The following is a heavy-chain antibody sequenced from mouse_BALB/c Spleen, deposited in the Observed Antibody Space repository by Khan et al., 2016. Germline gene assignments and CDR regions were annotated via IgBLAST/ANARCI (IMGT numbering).Heavy chain of an antibody. Sequence: VQLQESGPGLVAPSQSLSITCTVSGFSLNDYGVSWIRQPPGKGLEWLGVIWGGGTTYYNSALKSRLSISKDNSKSQVFLKMNSLQTDDTAMYYCAKHHYYRYEAWFAYWGQGTLVTVSA. D-gene: IGHD2-14*01. CDR1: GFSLNDYG. J-gene: IGHJ3*01. V-gene: IGHV2-6-5*01. CDR2: IWGGGTT. CDR3: AKHHYYRYEAWFAY.